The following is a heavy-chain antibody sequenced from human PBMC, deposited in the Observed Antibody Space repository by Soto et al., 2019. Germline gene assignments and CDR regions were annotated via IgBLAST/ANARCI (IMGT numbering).Heavy chain of an antibody. CDR1: GFTLNTYW. J-gene: IGHJ4*02. CDR2: INQDGSTK. V-gene: IGHV3-7*05. CDR3: ARAIAAAGSH. Sequence: VQLVESGGGLVQPGGSVRLSCAASGFTLNTYWMTWVRQAPGKGLEWVANINQDGSTKYYVDSVKGRFTISRDNARNSVYLQMNNLRAEDTAVYFCARAIAAAGSHWGQGTPVTVSS. D-gene: IGHD6-13*01.